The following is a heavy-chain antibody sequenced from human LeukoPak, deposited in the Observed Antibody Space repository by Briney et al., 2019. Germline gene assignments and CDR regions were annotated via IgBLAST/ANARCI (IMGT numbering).Heavy chain of an antibody. V-gene: IGHV4-4*07. CDR1: GGSISSYY. CDR2: IYSSGST. CDR3: AAQGWERPSDP. Sequence: PSETLSLTCTLSGGSISSYYWSWIRQPAGKGLEWIGRIYSSGSTTYNPSLKSRVTMSVDTSKNQFSLKLSSVTAADTAVYYCAAQGWERPSDPWGQGTLVTVSS. D-gene: IGHD1-26*01. J-gene: IGHJ5*02.